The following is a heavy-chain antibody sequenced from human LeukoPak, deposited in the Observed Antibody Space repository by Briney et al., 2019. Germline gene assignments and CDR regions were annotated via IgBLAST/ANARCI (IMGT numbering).Heavy chain of an antibody. J-gene: IGHJ4*02. D-gene: IGHD1-26*01. CDR2: INPDSGVA. CDR3: ARGFGLGGATVPPQFDY. V-gene: IGHV1-2*06. CDR1: GYTLTDHY. Sequence: ASVKVSCKASGYTLTDHYMHWVRQAPGQGLKWMGRINPDSGVANYGQAFRGRVTMTRDPSINTAYMEVSTLRSDDTAVYYCARGFGLGGATVPPQFDYWGQGTLVTVSS.